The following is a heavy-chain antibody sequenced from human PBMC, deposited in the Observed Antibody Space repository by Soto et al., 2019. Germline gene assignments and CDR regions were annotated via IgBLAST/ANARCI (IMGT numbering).Heavy chain of an antibody. J-gene: IGHJ3*01. Sequence: GASVKVSCKASGYTFTSYGISWVRQAPGRGLEWMGWISAYNDNARYAQILQGRVTMTTDTSTSTAYMELRSLRSDDTALYYCARDWFCSGGSCWDTFDVWGQGTMVTVSS. D-gene: IGHD2-15*01. CDR1: GYTFTSYG. CDR2: ISAYNDNA. V-gene: IGHV1-18*01. CDR3: ARDWFCSGGSCWDTFDV.